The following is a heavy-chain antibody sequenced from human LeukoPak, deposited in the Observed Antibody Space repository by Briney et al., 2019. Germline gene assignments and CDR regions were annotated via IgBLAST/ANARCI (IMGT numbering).Heavy chain of an antibody. V-gene: IGHV3-74*01. CDR2: INTDGSTT. J-gene: IGHJ4*02. CDR1: GFTFSSYW. CDR3: ARGGLEPVDY. Sequence: GGSLRLSCTVSGFTFSSYWMHWVRQAPGMGLVWVSRINTDGSTTSYADSVKGRFTISRDNAKNTLYLQVNSLRAEDTAVYYCARGGLEPVDYWGQGTLVTVSS. D-gene: IGHD5-24*01.